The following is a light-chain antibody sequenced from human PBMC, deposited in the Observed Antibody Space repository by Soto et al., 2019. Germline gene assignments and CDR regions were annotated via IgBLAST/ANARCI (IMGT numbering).Light chain of an antibody. CDR3: QQYNSWPRT. Sequence: EIVMTQSPATLSVSPGERATLSCRASQSVSSNLAWYQQKPGQAPRLLMYGPSTRATGIPARFGGSGSGTEFTLTISSLQSEDFAVYYCQQYNSWPRTFGQGTKVEI. CDR1: QSVSSN. V-gene: IGKV3-15*01. CDR2: GPS. J-gene: IGKJ1*01.